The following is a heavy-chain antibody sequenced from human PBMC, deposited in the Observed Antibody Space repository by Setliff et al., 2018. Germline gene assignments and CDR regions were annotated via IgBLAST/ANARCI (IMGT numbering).Heavy chain of an antibody. CDR1: GGSINNGGYY. CDR3: ARDEGGFLQLDH. CDR2: IYYRGTT. V-gene: IGHV4-31*03. J-gene: IGHJ4*02. Sequence: SETLSLTCSVSGGSINNGGYYWTWIRRRPGRGLEWIGHIYYRGTTHYNESLKSRVAIFIDTSRNHFSLSLTSVTAADTAMYYCARDEGGFLQLDHWGLGNLVTVSS. D-gene: IGHD3-16*01.